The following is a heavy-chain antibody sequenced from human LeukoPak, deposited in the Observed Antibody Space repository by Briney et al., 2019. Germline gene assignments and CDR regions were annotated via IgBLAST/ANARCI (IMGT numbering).Heavy chain of an antibody. J-gene: IGHJ4*02. Sequence: PSETLSLTCGVSGYSISTSYYWGWIRQPPGKGLEWIGTIHHSGDTYYNPSLKSRVTTSLDTSKNQFSLHLSSVTAADTALYYCARASNSGYYYFDYWGQGTLVTASS. V-gene: IGHV4-38-2*01. CDR1: GYSISTSYY. CDR3: ARASNSGYYYFDY. CDR2: IHHSGDT. D-gene: IGHD3-22*01.